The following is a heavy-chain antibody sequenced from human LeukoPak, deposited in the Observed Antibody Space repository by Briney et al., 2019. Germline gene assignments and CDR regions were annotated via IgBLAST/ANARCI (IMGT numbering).Heavy chain of an antibody. J-gene: IGHJ6*03. D-gene: IGHD6-13*01. CDR1: GYSFTSYW. V-gene: IGHV5-51*01. Sequence: GESLKISCKGSGYSFTSYWIGWVRQMPGKGLEWMGIIYPGDSDTRYSPSFQGQVTISADKSISTAYLQWCSLKASDTAMYYCARVGNSSRRYYYYYMDVWGKGTTVTVSS. CDR2: IYPGDSDT. CDR3: ARVGNSSRRYYYYYMDV.